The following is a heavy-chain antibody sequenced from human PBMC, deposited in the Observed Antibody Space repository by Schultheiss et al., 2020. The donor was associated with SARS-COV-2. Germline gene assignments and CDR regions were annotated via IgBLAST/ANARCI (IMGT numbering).Heavy chain of an antibody. CDR3: ARDLGCSGGSCYPRHYYYYGLDV. J-gene: IGHJ6*02. CDR2: IYYSGST. Sequence: SETLSLTCTVSGGSISSSSYYWGWIRQPPGKGLEWIGSIYYSGSTYYNPSLKSRVTISIDKSKNQFSLNLSSVTAADTAVYYCARDLGCSGGSCYPRHYYYYGLDVWGQGTTVTVSS. V-gene: IGHV4-39*07. D-gene: IGHD2-15*01. CDR1: GGSISSSSYY.